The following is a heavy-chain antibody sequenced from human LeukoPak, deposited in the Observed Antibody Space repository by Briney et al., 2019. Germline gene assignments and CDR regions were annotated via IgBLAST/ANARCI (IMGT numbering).Heavy chain of an antibody. V-gene: IGHV4-4*07. Sequence: PSETLSLTCTVSGGSISNNYWSWIRQSAGKGLEWIGRIYTSGSTNYNPSLKSRVTISVDKSKNQFSLKLSSVTAADTAVYYCARGYYYDSLDAFNIWGRGTMVTVSS. J-gene: IGHJ3*02. D-gene: IGHD3-22*01. CDR2: IYTSGST. CDR3: ARGYYYDSLDAFNI. CDR1: GGSISNNY.